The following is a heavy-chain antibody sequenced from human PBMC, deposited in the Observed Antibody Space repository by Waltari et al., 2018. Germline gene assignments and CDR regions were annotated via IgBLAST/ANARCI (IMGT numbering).Heavy chain of an antibody. Sequence: QVQLVQSGAEVKKPGSSVNVSCKASGATFNTYALTWGRQAPGQGLEWMGGIIPVVGTANYAQKFRGRGTITADESTGTVYMEVRSLTSEDTAVYYCARIKERGRSRMGPFDYWGQGTLVTVSS. V-gene: IGHV1-69*01. CDR3: ARIKERGRSRMGPFDY. J-gene: IGHJ4*02. CDR1: GATFNTYA. D-gene: IGHD1-26*01. CDR2: IIPVVGTA.